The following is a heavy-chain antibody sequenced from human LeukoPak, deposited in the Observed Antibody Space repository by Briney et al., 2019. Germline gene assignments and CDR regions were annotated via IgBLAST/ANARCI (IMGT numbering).Heavy chain of an antibody. Sequence: GGSLRLSCAASGFTFSSYEMNWVRQAPGKGLEWVSVISGSGVSTYYADSVKGRFTISRDNFKNTLYLQMNSLRAEDTAVYYCAKGRIVGATSVDYWGQGTLVTVSS. D-gene: IGHD1-26*01. J-gene: IGHJ4*02. V-gene: IGHV3-23*01. CDR3: AKGRIVGATSVDY. CDR1: GFTFSSYE. CDR2: ISGSGVST.